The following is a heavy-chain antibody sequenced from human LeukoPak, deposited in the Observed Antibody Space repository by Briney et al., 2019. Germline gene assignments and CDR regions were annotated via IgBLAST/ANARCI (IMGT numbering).Heavy chain of an antibody. D-gene: IGHD6-19*01. CDR3: ALGVAGRFDS. Sequence: GESLKISCQGSGXSFTTYCIGWVRQMPGKGLESMCMIYPGDSDTTYSPSFQGQVTISADKSISTAYLQWSTLKASDTAMYYCALGVAGRFDSWGQGTLVTVSS. V-gene: IGHV5-51*01. CDR1: GXSFTTYC. CDR2: IYPGDSDT. J-gene: IGHJ4*02.